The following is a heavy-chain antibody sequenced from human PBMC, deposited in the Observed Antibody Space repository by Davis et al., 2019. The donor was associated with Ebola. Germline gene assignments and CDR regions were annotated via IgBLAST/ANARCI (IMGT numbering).Heavy chain of an antibody. Sequence: DSVKGRFTISRDNAKNSLYLQMNSLRAEDTAVYYCLYGSHYWGQGTLVTVSS. J-gene: IGHJ4*02. V-gene: IGHV3-11*03. CDR3: LYGSHY. D-gene: IGHD3-10*01.